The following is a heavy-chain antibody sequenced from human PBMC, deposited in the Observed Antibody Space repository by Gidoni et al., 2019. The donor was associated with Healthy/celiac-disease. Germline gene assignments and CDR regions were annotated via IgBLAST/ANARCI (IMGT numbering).Heavy chain of an antibody. Sequence: EVQLVESGGGLVQPGRSLSLSCAASGLPFVDYAMHWVRQAPGKGLEWVSGISWNSGSIGYADSVKGRFTISRDNAKNSLYLQMNSLRAEDTALYYCAKVMDIVLAGGFDYWGQGTLVTVSS. D-gene: IGHD2-8*02. J-gene: IGHJ4*02. CDR1: GLPFVDYA. CDR2: ISWNSGSI. V-gene: IGHV3-9*01. CDR3: AKVMDIVLAGGFDY.